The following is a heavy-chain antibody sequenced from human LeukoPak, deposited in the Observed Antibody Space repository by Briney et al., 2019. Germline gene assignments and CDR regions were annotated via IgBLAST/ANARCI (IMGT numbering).Heavy chain of an antibody. V-gene: IGHV3-23*01. CDR3: AKDPSSGYHNTNFDY. CDR2: ISGSGGST. D-gene: IGHD3-22*01. J-gene: IGHJ4*02. Sequence: GGSLRLSCAASGFTFSSYAMSWVRQAPGKGLEWVSAISGSGGSTYYEDSVKGRFTISRDNSKNTLYLQMNSLRAEDTAVYYCAKDPSSGYHNTNFDYWGQGTLVTVSS. CDR1: GFTFSSYA.